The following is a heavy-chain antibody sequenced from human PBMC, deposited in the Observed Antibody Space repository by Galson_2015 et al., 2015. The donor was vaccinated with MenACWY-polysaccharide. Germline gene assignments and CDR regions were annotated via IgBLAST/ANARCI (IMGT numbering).Heavy chain of an antibody. Sequence: ALVKPTQTLTLTCTFSGFSLSTSGVGVGWMRQPPGKALEWLALIYWDDDKRYSPSLKSRLTITKDTSKNQVVLTMTSMDPVDTATYYCAHRRGDSSTWYITSFDYWGQGTLVTVSS. CDR1: GFSLSTSGVG. D-gene: IGHD6-13*01. CDR2: IYWDDDK. J-gene: IGHJ4*02. CDR3: AHRRGDSSTWYITSFDY. V-gene: IGHV2-5*02.